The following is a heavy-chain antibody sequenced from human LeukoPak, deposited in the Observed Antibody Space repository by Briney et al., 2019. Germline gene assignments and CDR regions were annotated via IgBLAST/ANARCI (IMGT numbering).Heavy chain of an antibody. D-gene: IGHD5-18*01. CDR2: ISGSGGST. V-gene: IGHV3-23*01. Sequence: PGGSLRLSCAASGFTFSSYAMSWVRQAPGKGLEWISAISGSGGSTYYADSVKGRFTISRDNSKNTLYLQMNSLRAEDTAVYYCASLRGYSYGYPVDYWGQGTLVTVSS. J-gene: IGHJ4*02. CDR1: GFTFSSYA. CDR3: ASLRGYSYGYPVDY.